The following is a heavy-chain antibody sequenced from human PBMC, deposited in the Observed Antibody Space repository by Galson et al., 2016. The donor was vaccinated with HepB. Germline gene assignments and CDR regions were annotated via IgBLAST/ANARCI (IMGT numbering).Heavy chain of an antibody. CDR2: IASGETT. CDR3: AKDGCSHGICYDY. V-gene: IGHV3-23*01. CDR1: GFTIRTYA. Sequence: SLRLSCAASGFTIRTYAMSWFRQAPGKGLEWVAVIASGETTNYADSVKGRITVSRDSSKNTLYLQMNSLRDEAAAVYYCAKDGCSHGICYDYWGQGVLVIVSS. D-gene: IGHD2-8*01. J-gene: IGHJ4*02.